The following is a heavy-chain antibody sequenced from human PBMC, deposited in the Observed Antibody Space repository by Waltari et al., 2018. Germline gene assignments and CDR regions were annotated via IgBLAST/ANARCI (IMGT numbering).Heavy chain of an antibody. CDR3: ARSIAVSGARFDF. D-gene: IGHD6-19*01. CDR2: INVGNNNT. CDR1: GYTFSSYA. V-gene: IGHV1-3*01. Sequence: QVLLVQSGAEVKKPGASVKVSCKASGYTFSSYAMHWVRQAPGQRLEWMGWINVGNNNTKYSQKFKDRVTIIRDTSASTAFLELTSLTSEDTAVYYCARSIAVSGARFDFWGQGTLVTVSS. J-gene: IGHJ4*02.